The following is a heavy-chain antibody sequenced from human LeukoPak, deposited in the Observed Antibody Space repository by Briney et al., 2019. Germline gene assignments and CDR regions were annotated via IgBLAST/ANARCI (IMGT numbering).Heavy chain of an antibody. CDR1: GFTFSSYA. D-gene: IGHD3-22*01. CDR3: AKAPRIYYDSSGYPLDYYYGMDV. Sequence: SGASLRLSCAASGFTFSSYAMSWVRQAPGKGLEWVSAISGSGGSTYYADSVKGRFTISRDNSKNTLYLQTNSLRAEDTAVYYCAKAPRIYYDSSGYPLDYYYGMDVWGQGTTVTVSS. J-gene: IGHJ6*02. CDR2: ISGSGGST. V-gene: IGHV3-23*01.